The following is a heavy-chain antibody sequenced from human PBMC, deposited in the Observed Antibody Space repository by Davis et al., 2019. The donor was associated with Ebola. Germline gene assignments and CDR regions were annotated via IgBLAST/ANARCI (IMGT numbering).Heavy chain of an antibody. CDR2: IRSKANSYAT. V-gene: IGHV3-73*01. Sequence: GGSLRLSCAASGFTFSGSAMHWVRQASGKGLEWVGRIRSKANSYATAYAASVKGRFTISRDDSKNTAYLQMNSLKTEDTAVYYCAIGTRVTGTVGDLYYYYGMDVWGQGTTVTVSS. CDR1: GFTFSGSA. CDR3: AIGTRVTGTVGDLYYYYGMDV. D-gene: IGHD1-20*01. J-gene: IGHJ6*02.